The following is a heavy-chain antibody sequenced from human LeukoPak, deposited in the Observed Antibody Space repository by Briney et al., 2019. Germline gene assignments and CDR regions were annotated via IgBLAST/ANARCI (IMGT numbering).Heavy chain of an antibody. V-gene: IGHV4-30-2*01. Sequence: PSQTLSLTCTVSGGSISSGGYYWSWIRQPPGKGLEWIGYIYHSGSTYYNPSLKSRVTISVDRSKNQFSLKLSSVTAADTAVYYCARVETLYDFWSGFPPPHAAFDIWGQGTMVTVSS. D-gene: IGHD3-3*01. CDR1: GGSISSGGYY. CDR3: ARVETLYDFWSGFPPPHAAFDI. CDR2: IYHSGST. J-gene: IGHJ3*02.